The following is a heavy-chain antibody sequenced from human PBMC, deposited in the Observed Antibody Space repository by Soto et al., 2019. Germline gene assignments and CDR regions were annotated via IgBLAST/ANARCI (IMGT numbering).Heavy chain of an antibody. CDR1: GGSISRGGYY. J-gene: IGHJ6*02. CDR2: IYYSGST. Sequence: QVQLQESGPGLVKPSQTLSLPCTVSGGSISRGGYYWSWIRQHPGKGLEWIGSIYYSGSTYYNPSLKSRVTISVDTSKNQFALKLSSVTAADTAVYYCARDLDPYGMDVWGQGTTVTVAS. CDR3: ARDLDPYGMDV. V-gene: IGHV4-31*03.